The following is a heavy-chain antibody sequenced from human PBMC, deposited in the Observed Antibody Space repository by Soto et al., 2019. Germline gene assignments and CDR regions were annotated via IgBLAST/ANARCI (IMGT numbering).Heavy chain of an antibody. CDR3: ARDGSYDFWSGYKNGFDP. J-gene: IGHJ5*02. CDR2: IYYSGST. D-gene: IGHD3-3*01. V-gene: IGHV4-59*01. CDR1: GGSISSYD. Sequence: PSETLSLTCTVSGGSISSYDWSWIRHHPGKGLEWIGYIYYSGSTNYNPSLKSRVTISVDTSKNQFSLKLSSVTAEDTAVYYCARDGSYDFWSGYKNGFDPWGQGTLVT.